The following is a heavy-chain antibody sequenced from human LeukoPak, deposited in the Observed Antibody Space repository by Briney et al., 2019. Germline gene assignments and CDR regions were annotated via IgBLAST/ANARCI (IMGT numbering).Heavy chain of an antibody. CDR1: GFTFSSHW. CDR2: INPEGSDK. V-gene: IGHV3-7*03. CDR3: AAHTSYGLMDV. Sequence: GGSLRLSCVASGFTFSSHWMTWVRQAPGKGLEWVGNINPEGSDKFYEDSVKGRFTMSRDNARNSLYLQLGSLRAEDTAVYYCAAHTSYGLMDVWGQGTTVTVSS. J-gene: IGHJ6*02. D-gene: IGHD4-17*01.